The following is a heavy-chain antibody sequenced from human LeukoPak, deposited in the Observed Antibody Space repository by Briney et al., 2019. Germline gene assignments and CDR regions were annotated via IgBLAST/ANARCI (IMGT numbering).Heavy chain of an antibody. CDR3: ARDSDYGDYVDY. Sequence: GGSLRLSCAASGFTVSSNYMNWVRQAPGKGLEWVSVIYRGGSTYYADSVKGRFTISRDNSKNTLYLQMNSLRAEDTAVYYCARDSDYGDYVDYWGQGTLVTVSS. CDR1: GFTVSSNY. D-gene: IGHD4-17*01. J-gene: IGHJ4*02. V-gene: IGHV3-53*01. CDR2: IYRGGST.